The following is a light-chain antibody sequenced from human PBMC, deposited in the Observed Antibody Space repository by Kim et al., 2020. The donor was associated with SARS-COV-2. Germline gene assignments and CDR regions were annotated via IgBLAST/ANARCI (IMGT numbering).Light chain of an antibody. CDR3: AAWDDSLSV. J-gene: IGLJ1*01. CDR1: SSNIGSNT. CDR2: SNN. V-gene: IGLV1-44*01. Sequence: QSVLTQPPSASGTPGQRVTSSCSGSSSNIGSNTVNWYQQLPGTAPKLLLYSNNQRPSGVPDRFSGSTSGTSASLAISGLQSEDEPDYYCAAWDDSLSVFGTGTKVTVL.